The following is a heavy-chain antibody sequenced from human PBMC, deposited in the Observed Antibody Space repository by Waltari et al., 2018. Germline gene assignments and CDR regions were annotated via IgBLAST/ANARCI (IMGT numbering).Heavy chain of an antibody. CDR3: ARDARDWEAVDNTYLDS. CDR1: GGSFNGYY. D-gene: IGHD2-21*02. Sequence: QLRLQQWGAGLLKPSETLSLTCAVSGGSFNGYYWSWIRQTPGKGLEWIGEVEHSGSANYSPSLTSRVTVSLDTSNKQVSLTLTSVTAADTGIYYCARDARDWEAVDNTYLDSWGQGTLVAVSS. J-gene: IGHJ4*02. V-gene: IGHV4-34*01. CDR2: VEHSGSA.